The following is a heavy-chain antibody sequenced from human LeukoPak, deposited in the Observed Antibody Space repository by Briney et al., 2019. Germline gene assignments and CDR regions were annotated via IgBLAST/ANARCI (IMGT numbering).Heavy chain of an antibody. Sequence: ASVKVSCKASGGTFSSYAISWVRQAPGQGLEWMGGIIPIFGTANYAQKFQGRVMITTDESTSTAYMELSSLRSEDTAVYYCARDSRSSWYRGYYYYYYMDVWGKGTTVTVSS. V-gene: IGHV1-69*05. D-gene: IGHD6-13*01. CDR1: GGTFSSYA. J-gene: IGHJ6*03. CDR3: ARDSRSSWYRGYYYYYYMDV. CDR2: IIPIFGTA.